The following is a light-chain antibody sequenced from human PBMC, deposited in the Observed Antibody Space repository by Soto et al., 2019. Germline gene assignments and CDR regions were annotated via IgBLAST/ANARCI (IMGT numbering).Light chain of an antibody. J-gene: IGLJ2*01. V-gene: IGLV2-8*01. CDR3: SSDAVRMV. CDR1: SSDVGGYKY. Sequence: QSALTQPPSASGSPGQSVTISCTGTSSDVGGYKYVSWYQQHSGKAPKVIIFEVSKRPSGVPDRFSGSKSGSTASLTVSGLQADDEAVYYCSSDAVRMVFGGGTKLTVL. CDR2: EVS.